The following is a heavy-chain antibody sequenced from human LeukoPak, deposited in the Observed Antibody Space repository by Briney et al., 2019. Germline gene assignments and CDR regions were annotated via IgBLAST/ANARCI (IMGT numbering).Heavy chain of an antibody. CDR1: GYSISSGYY. CDR2: IYHSGST. Sequence: SETLSLTCTVSGYSISSGYYWGWIRQPPGKGLEWIGSIYHSGSTYYNPSLKSRVTISVDTSKNQFSLKLSSVTAADTAVYYCARSSIRWLQPLYFDYWGQGTLVTVSS. J-gene: IGHJ4*02. CDR3: ARSSIRWLQPLYFDY. D-gene: IGHD5-24*01. V-gene: IGHV4-38-2*02.